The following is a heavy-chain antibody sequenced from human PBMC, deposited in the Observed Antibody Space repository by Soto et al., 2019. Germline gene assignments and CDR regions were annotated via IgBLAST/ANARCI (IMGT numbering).Heavy chain of an antibody. CDR3: TTDGLGFLEWLHPNGMDV. CDR2: IKSKTDGGTT. CDR1: GFTFSNAW. Sequence: EVQLVESGGGLVKPGGSLRLSCAASGFTFSNAWMSWVRQAPGKGLEWVGRIKSKTDGGTTDYAAPVKGRFTISRDDSTITLYLQMNSLKSEDTAVYYCTTDGLGFLEWLHPNGMDVWGQGTTVTVSS. V-gene: IGHV3-15*01. J-gene: IGHJ6*02. D-gene: IGHD3-3*01.